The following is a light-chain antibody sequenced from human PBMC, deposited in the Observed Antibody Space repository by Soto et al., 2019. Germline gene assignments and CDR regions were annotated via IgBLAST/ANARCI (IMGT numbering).Light chain of an antibody. J-gene: IGLJ1*01. V-gene: IGLV2-8*01. CDR1: SSDVGGYNY. CDR2: EVS. Sequence: QSALTQPPSASGSPGQSVTISCTGTSSDVGGYNYVSWYQQHPGKAPKLMIYEVSKRPSGVPDRFSGSKSGNTASLTVSGLQDEDEADYYCSSYAGSIHYVFGTGTEVTVL. CDR3: SSYAGSIHYV.